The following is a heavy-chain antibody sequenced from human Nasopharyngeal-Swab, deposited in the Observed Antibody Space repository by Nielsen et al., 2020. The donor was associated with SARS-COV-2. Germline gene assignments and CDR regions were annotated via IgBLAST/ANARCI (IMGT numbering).Heavy chain of an antibody. CDR2: NYYTVNT. D-gene: IGHD3-3*01. CDR1: GGSISSYF. Sequence: SETLSLTCTVSGGSISSYFWRWIRQPPGKGLEWMGYNYYTVNTTYNPSLESRVTISMDKSRNQFSLKLSSVSAADTAVYFCARAIGVKAFDIWGQGTVVTVSS. J-gene: IGHJ3*02. CDR3: ARAIGVKAFDI. V-gene: IGHV4-59*13.